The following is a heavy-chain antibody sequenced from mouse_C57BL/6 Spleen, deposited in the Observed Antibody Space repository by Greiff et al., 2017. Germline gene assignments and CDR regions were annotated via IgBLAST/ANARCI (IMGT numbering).Heavy chain of an antibody. CDR3: ARYDGYSWYFDV. CDR2: IRNKANGYTT. CDR1: GFTFTDYY. Sequence: EVQGVESGGGLVQPGGSLSLSCAASGFTFTDYYMSWVRQPPGKELEWLGFIRNKANGYTTEYSASVKGLFTISRDNSQSILYLQMNALRAEDSATYYCARYDGYSWYFDVWGTGTTVTVSS. D-gene: IGHD2-3*01. V-gene: IGHV7-3*01. J-gene: IGHJ1*03.